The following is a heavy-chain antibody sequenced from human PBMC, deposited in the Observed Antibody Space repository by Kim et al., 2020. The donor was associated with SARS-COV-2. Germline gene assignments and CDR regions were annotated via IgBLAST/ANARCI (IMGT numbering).Heavy chain of an antibody. CDR2: IYYTGST. D-gene: IGHD4-17*01. Sequence: SETLSLTCTISGGSISSTSYYWGWIRQPPGKGLEWIGSIYYTGSTYYNPSLKSRVTISVDMSKNHFSLKLSSVTAADTAMYYCARTEITVTKGWWFDPWGQGTLVTVSS. J-gene: IGHJ5*02. CDR1: GGSISSTSYY. CDR3: ARTEITVTKGWWFDP. V-gene: IGHV4-39*02.